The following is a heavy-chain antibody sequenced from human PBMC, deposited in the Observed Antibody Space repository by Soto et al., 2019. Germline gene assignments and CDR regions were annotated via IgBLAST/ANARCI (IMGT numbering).Heavy chain of an antibody. Sequence: PGGSLRLSCAASGFTFSSYAMHWVRQAPGKGLEWVAVISYDGSNKYYADSVKGRFTISRDNSKNTLYLQMNSLRAEDTAVYYCARAYVRGVDYWGQGTLVTVSS. J-gene: IGHJ4*02. V-gene: IGHV3-30-3*01. D-gene: IGHD3-10*02. CDR3: ARAYVRGVDY. CDR1: GFTFSSYA. CDR2: ISYDGSNK.